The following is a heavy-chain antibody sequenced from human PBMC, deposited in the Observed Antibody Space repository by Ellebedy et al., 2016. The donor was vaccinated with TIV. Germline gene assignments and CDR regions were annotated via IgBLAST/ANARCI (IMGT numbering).Heavy chain of an antibody. D-gene: IGHD2-15*01. CDR1: GDSISSNNYY. J-gene: IGHJ4*02. CDR2: IYYSGTA. Sequence: MPGGSLRLSCTVSGDSISSNNYYWGWIRQPPGKGLEWIGSIYYSGTAYYNPSLNSRVTISVDTSKNQFSLKLSSVTAADTAVYYCASGEVVVSAPAGACFDYWGQGTLVTVSS. CDR3: ASGEVVVSAPAGACFDY. V-gene: IGHV4-39*01.